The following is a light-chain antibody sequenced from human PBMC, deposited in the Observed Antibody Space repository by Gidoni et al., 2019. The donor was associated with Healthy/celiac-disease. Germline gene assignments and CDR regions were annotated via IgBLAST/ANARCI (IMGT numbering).Light chain of an antibody. Sequence: IVLTQSPATLSLSPGERATLSCRARQSVSSYLAWYQQKTGQAPRLLIYDSSNRATGIPARFSGSGSGTVFTITISRLEPEYFAVYYWQQRSNWPPFTFGGGTKVEIK. CDR3: QQRSNWPPFT. CDR1: QSVSSY. V-gene: IGKV3-11*01. CDR2: DSS. J-gene: IGKJ4*01.